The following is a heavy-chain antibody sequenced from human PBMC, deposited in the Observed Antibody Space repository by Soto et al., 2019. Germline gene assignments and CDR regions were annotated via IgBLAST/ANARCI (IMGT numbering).Heavy chain of an antibody. V-gene: IGHV4-59*01. Sequence: SETLSLTCTVSGASISSSYWSWIRQSPGKGLEWIAYIYHTGSTNYNPSLKSRATISVDTSKSQFSLNLTSLTTADTAVYFCARGGNRYSNTASGVGGFDYWGQGSLVTVSS. D-gene: IGHD5-12*01. CDR1: GASISSSY. CDR3: ARGGNRYSNTASGVGGFDY. CDR2: IYHTGST. J-gene: IGHJ4*02.